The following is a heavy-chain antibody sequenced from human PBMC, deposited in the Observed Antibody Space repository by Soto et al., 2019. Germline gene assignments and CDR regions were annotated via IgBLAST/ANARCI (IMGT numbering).Heavy chain of an antibody. CDR1: GFTFSDYA. V-gene: IGHV3-23*01. Sequence: TGGSLRLSCLASGFTFSDYAMTWVRHVPGRGLEWVSSLNGAGGSTYYADSVRGRFTISRDNSQNTLFLQMNRLTVDDTAIYYCAAPRDEYGSGISWFTYGMDVWGQGTTVTAP. CDR3: AAPRDEYGSGISWFTYGMDV. J-gene: IGHJ6*02. CDR2: LNGAGGST. D-gene: IGHD3-10*01.